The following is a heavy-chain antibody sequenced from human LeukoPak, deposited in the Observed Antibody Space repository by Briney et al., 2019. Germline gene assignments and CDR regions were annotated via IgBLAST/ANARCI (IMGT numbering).Heavy chain of an antibody. CDR1: GGSISSYY. CDR3: AREGRYYGSGSYDY. J-gene: IGHJ4*02. D-gene: IGHD3-10*01. Sequence: KASETLSLTCTVSGGSISSYYWSWIRQPPGKGLEWIGYIYYSGSTNYNPSLKSRVTISVDTSKNQFSLKLSSVTAADTAVYYCAREGRYYGSGSYDYWGQGTLVTVSS. V-gene: IGHV4-59*01. CDR2: IYYSGST.